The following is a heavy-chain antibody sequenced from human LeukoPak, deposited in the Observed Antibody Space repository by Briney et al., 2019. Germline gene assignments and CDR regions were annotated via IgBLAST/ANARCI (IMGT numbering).Heavy chain of an antibody. Sequence: SETLSLTCVVADGSFSSYYWSWIRQSPGKGLEWIGEINQRGTTYYSPSLESRVTISVNTSSNLFSLSLTSVTAADTAVYYCARKMGWMPRTPCFFDLWGQGNLVTVSS. J-gene: IGHJ4*02. V-gene: IGHV4-34*01. CDR2: INQRGTT. D-gene: IGHD5-12*01. CDR3: ARKMGWMPRTPCFFDL. CDR1: DGSFSSYY.